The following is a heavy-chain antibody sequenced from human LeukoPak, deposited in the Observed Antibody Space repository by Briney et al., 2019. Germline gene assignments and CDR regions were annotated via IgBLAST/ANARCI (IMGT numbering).Heavy chain of an antibody. V-gene: IGHV3-30*18. CDR3: GKEGDISSSWYLSNYFDY. CDR2: ISYDGSNT. CDR1: GFTFRAYG. Sequence: GGSLRLSCAASGFTFRAYGMHWVRQAPGKGLEWLAIISYDGSNTYYADSVKGRFTISRDNSKNTLYLQMNSLRAEDTAVYYCGKEGDISSSWYLSNYFDYWGQGTLVTVSS. J-gene: IGHJ4*02. D-gene: IGHD6-13*01.